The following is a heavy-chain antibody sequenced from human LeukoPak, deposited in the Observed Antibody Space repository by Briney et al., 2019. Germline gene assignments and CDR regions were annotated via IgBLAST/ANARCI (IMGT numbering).Heavy chain of an antibody. CDR1: GGPISSGGYS. V-gene: IGHV4-30-2*01. CDR3: ARRLVVRGPTSLWGSVSVGPRYYFDY. Sequence: SETLSLTCAVSGGPISSGGYSWSWIRQPPGKGLEWIGYIYHSGSTNYNPSLKSRVTISVDTPKNQFSLRLSSVTAADTAVYYCARRLVVRGPTSLWGSVSVGPRYYFDYWGPGTLVTVSS. J-gene: IGHJ4*02. D-gene: IGHD3-10*02. CDR2: IYHSGST.